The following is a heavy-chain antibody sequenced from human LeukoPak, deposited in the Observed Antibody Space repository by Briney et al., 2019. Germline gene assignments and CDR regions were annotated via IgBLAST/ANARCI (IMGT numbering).Heavy chain of an antibody. CDR1: GFTFDDYT. D-gene: IGHD3-3*01. J-gene: IGHJ4*02. CDR2: ISWDGGST. CDR3: ATHILFWSGLFDS. Sequence: GSLRLSCAASGFTFDDYTMHWVRQTPGKGLEWVSLISWDGGSTYYADSVKGRFTISRDNSKNTLYLQMDDLRAEDSAVYYCATHILFWSGLFDSWGQGALVSVSS. V-gene: IGHV3-43*01.